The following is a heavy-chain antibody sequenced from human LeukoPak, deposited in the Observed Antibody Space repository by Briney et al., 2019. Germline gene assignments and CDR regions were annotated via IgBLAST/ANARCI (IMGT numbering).Heavy chain of an antibody. CDR3: ARGFGDYVLDE. J-gene: IGHJ4*02. CDR1: GXTFSSYS. CDR2: ISSSISYI. V-gene: IGHV3-21*01. D-gene: IGHD4-17*01. Sequence: GGSLRLSCAASGXTFSSYSMNWVRQAPGKGLEWVSSISSSISYIYYADSVEGRFTLSRDNAKNSLYLQMDSLRAEDTAVYYCARGFGDYVLDEWGQGTLVTVSS.